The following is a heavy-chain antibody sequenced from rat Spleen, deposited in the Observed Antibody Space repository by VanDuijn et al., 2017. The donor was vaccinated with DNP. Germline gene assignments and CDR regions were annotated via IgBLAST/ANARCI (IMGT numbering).Heavy chain of an antibody. D-gene: IGHD1-4*01. V-gene: IGHV6-6*01. CDR2: IKAKSNNYAT. CDR3: ASPGT. J-gene: IGHJ4*01. Sequence: EVQVLESGGGLVQPGNSLKLSCATSGFTFSTTWMYWHRQFPEKQLEWVARIKAKSNNYATDYTESVKGRFTISRDESKIAIYLQMNNLKEEDTAIYSCASPGTWGQGTSVTVSS. CDR1: GFTFSTTW.